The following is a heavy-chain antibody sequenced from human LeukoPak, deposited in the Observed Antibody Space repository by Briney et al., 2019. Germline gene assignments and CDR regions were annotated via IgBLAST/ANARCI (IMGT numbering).Heavy chain of an antibody. CDR3: ALGGDYYGSAYNT. CDR2: ISSSSSSYI. CDR1: GITFSSYS. D-gene: IGHD3-10*01. Sequence: GGSLRLSCAASGITFSSYSMNWVRQAPGKGLEWVSSISSSSSSYIYYADSVKGRFTISRDNAKNSLYLQMNSLRAEDTAVYYCALGGDYYGSAYNTWGQGTLVTVSS. J-gene: IGHJ5*02. V-gene: IGHV3-21*01.